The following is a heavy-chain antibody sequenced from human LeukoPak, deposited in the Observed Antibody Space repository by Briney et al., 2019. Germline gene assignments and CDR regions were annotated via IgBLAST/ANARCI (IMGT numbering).Heavy chain of an antibody. D-gene: IGHD2-21*01. CDR3: ARIFSGLGGAYYFDY. Sequence: SGTLSLTCAVSGGSISSSNWWSWVRQPPGKGLEWIGEIYHSGSTNYNPSLKSRVTISVDKSKNQFSLKLSSVTAADTAVYYCARIFSGLGGAYYFDYWGQGTLVTVSS. CDR1: GGSISSSNW. CDR2: IYHSGST. J-gene: IGHJ4*02. V-gene: IGHV4-4*02.